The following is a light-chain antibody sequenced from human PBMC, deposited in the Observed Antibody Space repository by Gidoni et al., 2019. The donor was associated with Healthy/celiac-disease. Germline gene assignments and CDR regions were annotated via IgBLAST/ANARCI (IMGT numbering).Light chain of an antibody. CDR3: QQYNNWPLSLT. CDR1: QSVSSN. CDR2: GAS. J-gene: IGKJ4*01. V-gene: IGKV3-15*01. Sequence: EIVMTQSPATLSVSPAERATLSCRARQSVSSNLAWYQQKPGQAPRLLIYGASTRATGIPARFSGSGSGTEFTLTISSLQSEDFAFYYCQQYNNWPLSLTFGGGTKVEIK.